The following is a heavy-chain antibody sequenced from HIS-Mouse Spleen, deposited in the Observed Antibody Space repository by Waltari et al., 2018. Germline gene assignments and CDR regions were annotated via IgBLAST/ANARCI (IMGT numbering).Heavy chain of an antibody. CDR2: ISYDGSNK. V-gene: IGHV3-30*18. Sequence: QVQLVESGGGVVQPGRSLRLSCAASGFTFSSYGMHWVRPAPGKGLEWVAVISYDGSNKYYADSVKGRFTISRDNSKNTLYLQMNSLRAEDTAVYYCAKASSGWLDYWGQGTLVTVSS. CDR1: GFTFSSYG. D-gene: IGHD6-19*01. J-gene: IGHJ4*02. CDR3: AKASSGWLDY.